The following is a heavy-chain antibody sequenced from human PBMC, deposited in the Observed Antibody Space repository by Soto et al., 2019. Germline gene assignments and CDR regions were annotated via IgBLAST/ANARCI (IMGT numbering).Heavy chain of an antibody. D-gene: IGHD6-13*01. Sequence: PCGCLRLSCAASGFCYIKDVIRWIRQGPGEGLEWVAYISSAGSTVHHSDAVRGRSTVSRDNARNSLYLQMIPLRAEATALYCRARYRAAGRYLDRGTLVAASS. J-gene: IGHJ4*02. CDR3: ARYRAAGRY. CDR2: ISSAGSTV. V-gene: IGHV3-48*03. CDR1: GFCYIKDV.